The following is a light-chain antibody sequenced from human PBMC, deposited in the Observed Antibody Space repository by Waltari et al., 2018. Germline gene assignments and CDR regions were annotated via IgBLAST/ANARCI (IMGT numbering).Light chain of an antibody. CDR2: VAS. J-gene: IGKJ2*01. CDR1: QGIRNS. Sequence: DIKMTRSQSSLSASVGDRVPITCRASQGIRNSLTWFQQKPGKAPKSLIYVASSLQRGVPSNFCGSGSGTDFTLTISSLQPEDFATYDCQQYNSYPYTFGQGTKLEIK. V-gene: IGKV1-16*02. CDR3: QQYNSYPYT.